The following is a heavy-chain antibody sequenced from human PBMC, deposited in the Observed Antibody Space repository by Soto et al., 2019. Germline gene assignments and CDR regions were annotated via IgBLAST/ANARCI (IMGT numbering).Heavy chain of an antibody. CDR2: ISSSSSYI. V-gene: IGHV3-21*01. D-gene: IGHD3-10*01. Sequence: KPGGSLRLSCAASGFTFSSYSMNWVRQAPGKGLEWVSSISSSSSYIYYADSVKGRFTISRDNAKNSLYLQMNSLRVEDTAVYYCASDLSGRADVWGQGTTVTVSS. J-gene: IGHJ6*02. CDR1: GFTFSSYS. CDR3: ASDLSGRADV.